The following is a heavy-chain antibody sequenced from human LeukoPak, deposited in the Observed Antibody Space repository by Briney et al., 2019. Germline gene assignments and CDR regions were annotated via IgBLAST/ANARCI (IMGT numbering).Heavy chain of an antibody. J-gene: IGHJ3*02. CDR3: ARLGYCSGGSCIDAFDI. CDR1: GGSISNGDHY. CDR2: IYYSGST. D-gene: IGHD2-15*01. Sequence: SETLSLTCTVSGGSISNGDHYWSWIRQHPGKGLEWIGHIYYSGSTNYNPSLKSRVTISVDTSKNQFSLKLSSVTAADTAVYYCARLGYCSGGSCIDAFDIWGQGTMVTVSS. V-gene: IGHV4-31*03.